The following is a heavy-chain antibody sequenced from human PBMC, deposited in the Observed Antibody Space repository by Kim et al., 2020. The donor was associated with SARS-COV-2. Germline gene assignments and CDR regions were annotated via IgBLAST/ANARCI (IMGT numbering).Heavy chain of an antibody. V-gene: IGHV1-69*04. CDR2: IIPILGIA. CDR1: GGTFSSYT. J-gene: IGHJ1*01. CDR3: ARDGRPYCGGDCYFSTDFQH. Sequence: SVKVSCKASGGTFSSYTISWVRQAPGQGLEWMGRIIPILGIANYAQKFQGRVTITADKSTSTAYMELSSLRSEDTAVYYCARDGRPYCGGDCYFSTDFQHSGQGTLVTVSS. D-gene: IGHD2-21*02.